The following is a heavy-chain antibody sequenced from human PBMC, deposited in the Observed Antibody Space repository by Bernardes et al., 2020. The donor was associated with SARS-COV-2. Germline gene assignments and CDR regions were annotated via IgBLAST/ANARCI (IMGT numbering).Heavy chain of an antibody. CDR2: LSYGGNT. D-gene: IGHD2-2*01. CDR1: GDSINSDSYR. Sequence: SESLSLTCSVSGDSINSDSYRWGWIRQAQGKGLEWIGSLSYGGNTYYTPSLRSRVTMSADTSNTQFSLRLTSVTAADTAVYFCAREDCSRDVCLLDYWDQGTLVTVSS. V-gene: IGHV4-39*02. CDR3: AREDCSRDVCLLDY. J-gene: IGHJ4*02.